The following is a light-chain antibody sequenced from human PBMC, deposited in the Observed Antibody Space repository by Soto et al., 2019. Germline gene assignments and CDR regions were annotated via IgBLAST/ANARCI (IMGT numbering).Light chain of an antibody. CDR1: QSIGNW. V-gene: IGKV1-5*03. CDR3: QQYKSYPWT. J-gene: IGKJ1*01. CDR2: EAS. Sequence: IRMTQSSSTDSASIGDRATITSRASQSIGNWLAWYQQTQGRAPKILMYEASSLESGVPSRFRGSGSRTECTLAISGLQPDDFETYHCQQYKSYPWTFGQGTKVDIK.